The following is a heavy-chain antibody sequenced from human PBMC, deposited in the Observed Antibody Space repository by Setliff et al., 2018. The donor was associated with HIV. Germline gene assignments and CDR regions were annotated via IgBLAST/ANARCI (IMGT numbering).Heavy chain of an antibody. J-gene: IGHJ4*02. D-gene: IGHD3-3*01. Sequence: SVKVSCKASGGTFDSYSINWVRQAPGQGLEWMGGIVPIVERANYVQKFQGRVTMTTDTSTSTAYMELRSLRSDDTAVYYCARDGEIGPDFWGQGTLVTVSS. V-gene: IGHV1-69*10. CDR2: IVPIVERA. CDR1: GGTFDSYS. CDR3: ARDGEIGPDF.